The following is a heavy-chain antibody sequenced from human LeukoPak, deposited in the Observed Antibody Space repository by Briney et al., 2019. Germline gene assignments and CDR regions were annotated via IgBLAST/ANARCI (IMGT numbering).Heavy chain of an antibody. CDR3: ARGAAAGNFDY. J-gene: IGHJ4*02. Sequence: GGSLRLSCAASGFTFSDYYMSWIRQAPGKGLEWVAVISYDGSNKYYADSVKGRFTISRDNSKNTLYLQMNSLRAEDTAVYYCARGAAAGNFDYWGQGTLVTVSS. CDR1: GFTFSDYY. D-gene: IGHD6-13*01. CDR2: ISYDGSNK. V-gene: IGHV3-30-3*01.